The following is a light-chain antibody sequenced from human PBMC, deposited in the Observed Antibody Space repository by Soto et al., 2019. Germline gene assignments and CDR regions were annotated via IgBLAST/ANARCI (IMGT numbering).Light chain of an antibody. Sequence: DIVMTQSPATLSLSPGERATLSCRASQSVRSRYLAWYQQKPGQAPRLLISGASSRATGIPDRFSGSGSGTDFTLTVSRLEPEDFALYYCQQYGNSPITFGQGTRLEIK. CDR2: GAS. V-gene: IGKV3-20*01. CDR1: QSVRSRY. CDR3: QQYGNSPIT. J-gene: IGKJ5*01.